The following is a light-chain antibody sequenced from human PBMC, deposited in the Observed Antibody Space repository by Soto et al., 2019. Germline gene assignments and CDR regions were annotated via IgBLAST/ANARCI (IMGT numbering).Light chain of an antibody. CDR2: DVT. J-gene: IGLJ2*01. CDR3: SSYTTSSTLI. Sequence: QSALTQPASVSGSPGQSITISCTGTSSDVGRYKLVSWYQQRPGKAPKLMIYDVTNRPSGVSNRFSGSKSGNTASLTISGLQAEDEADYYCSSYTTSSTLIFGGGTKLTVL. CDR1: SSDVGRYKL. V-gene: IGLV2-14*03.